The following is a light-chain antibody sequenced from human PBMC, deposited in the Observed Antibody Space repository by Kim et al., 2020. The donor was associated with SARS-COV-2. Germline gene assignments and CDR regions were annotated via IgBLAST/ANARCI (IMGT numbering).Light chain of an antibody. J-gene: IGLJ2*01. CDR1: NIGTKS. CDR2: YDS. Sequence: APGETARITCGGNNIGTKSVHWYQQKPGQAPVLVIYYDSDRPSGIPERFSGSNSGNTATLTISRVEAGDEADYCCQVWDSSSDHVVFGGGTKLTVL. V-gene: IGLV3-21*04. CDR3: QVWDSSSDHVV.